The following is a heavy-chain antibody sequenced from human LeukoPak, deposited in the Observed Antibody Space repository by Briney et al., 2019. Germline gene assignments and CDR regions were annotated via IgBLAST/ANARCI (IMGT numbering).Heavy chain of an antibody. CDR1: GLTVSSNY. CDR2: IYSGGST. V-gene: IGHV3-53*01. D-gene: IGHD3-22*01. CDR3: AKRGVVIRVILVGFHKEAYYFDS. J-gene: IGHJ4*02. Sequence: GGSLRLSCAASGLTVSSNYMSWVRQAPGKGLEWVSVIYSGGSTYYADSVKGRFTISRHNSKNTLYLQMNSLRAEDTAVYFCAKRGVVIRVILVGFHKEAYYFDSWGQGALVTVSS.